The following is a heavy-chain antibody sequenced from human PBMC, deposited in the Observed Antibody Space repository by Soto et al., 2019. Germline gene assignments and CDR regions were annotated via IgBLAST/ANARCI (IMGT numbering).Heavy chain of an antibody. CDR3: ARDRLYSSSWYVGGDYYYYYGMDV. CDR1: GFTFSSYA. D-gene: IGHD6-13*01. CDR2: ISYDGSNK. J-gene: IGHJ6*02. V-gene: IGHV3-30-3*01. Sequence: PGGSLRLSCAASGFTFSSYAMHWVRQAPGKGLEWVAVISYDGSNKYYADSVKGRFTISRDNSKNTLYLQMNSLRAEDTAVYYCARDRLYSSSWYVGGDYYYYYGMDVWGQGTTVTVSS.